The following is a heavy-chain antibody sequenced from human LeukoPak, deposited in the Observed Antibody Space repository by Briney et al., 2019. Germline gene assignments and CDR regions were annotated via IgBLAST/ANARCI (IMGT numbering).Heavy chain of an antibody. V-gene: IGHV1-2*02. J-gene: IGHJ4*02. Sequence: ASVKVSCKASGYTFTGYYMHWVRQAPGQGLEWMGWINPNSGGTNYAQNFQGRVTMTRDTSISTAYMELSRLRSDDTAVYYCVAESGYSHGLDHWSQGTLVTVPS. CDR3: VAESGYSHGLDH. D-gene: IGHD5-18*01. CDR1: GYTFTGYY. CDR2: INPNSGGT.